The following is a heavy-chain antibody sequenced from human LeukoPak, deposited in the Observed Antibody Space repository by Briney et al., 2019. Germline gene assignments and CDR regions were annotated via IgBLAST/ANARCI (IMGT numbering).Heavy chain of an antibody. Sequence: GGSLRLSCAASGFTFSSYSMNWVRQAPGKGLEGVSSISSSSSYIYYADSVKGRFTISRDNAKNSLYLQMNSLRAEDTAVYYCARSGYPFYGMDVWGQGTTVTVSS. CDR2: ISSSSSYI. V-gene: IGHV3-21*01. CDR3: ARSGYPFYGMDV. J-gene: IGHJ6*02. D-gene: IGHD6-25*01. CDR1: GFTFSSYS.